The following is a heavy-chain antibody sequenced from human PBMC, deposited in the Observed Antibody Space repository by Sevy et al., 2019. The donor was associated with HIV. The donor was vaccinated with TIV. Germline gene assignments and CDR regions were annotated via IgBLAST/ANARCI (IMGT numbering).Heavy chain of an antibody. Sequence: SETLSLTCTVSGGSISSSPYYWSWIRQPPGKGLEWIGSFYDTGSAYYNPSLKSRVTISVDTFKNQCSLRLSSGTAADTGLYYCARHRAYCSDGSCYSPWYFNLWGRGTLVTVSS. CDR2: FYDTGSA. J-gene: IGHJ2*01. V-gene: IGHV4-39*01. CDR3: ARHRAYCSDGSCYSPWYFNL. D-gene: IGHD2-15*01. CDR1: GGSISSSPYY.